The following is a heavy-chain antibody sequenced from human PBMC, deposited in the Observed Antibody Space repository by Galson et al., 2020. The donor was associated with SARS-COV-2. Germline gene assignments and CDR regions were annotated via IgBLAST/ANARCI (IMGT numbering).Heavy chain of an antibody. CDR2: ISAYNGNT. V-gene: IGHV1-18*01. J-gene: IGHJ6*02. CDR1: GYTFTSYG. CDR3: ARDLGSDYYDFWSGYYFGAKLNYYYYGMDV. D-gene: IGHD3-3*01. Sequence: ASVKVSCKASGYTFTSYGISWVRQAPGQGLEWMGWISAYNGNTNYAQKLQGRVTMTTDTSTSTAYMELRSLRSDDTAVYYCARDLGSDYYDFWSGYYFGAKLNYYYYGMDVWGQGTTVTVSS.